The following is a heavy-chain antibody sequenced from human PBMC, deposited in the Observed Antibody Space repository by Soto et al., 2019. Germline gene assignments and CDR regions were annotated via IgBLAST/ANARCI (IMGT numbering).Heavy chain of an antibody. CDR1: GFTFSSYG. CDR3: ARDRDGQQLLASPRGYMDV. Sequence: PGGSLRLSCAASGFTFSSYGMHWVRQAPGKGLEWVAVIWYDGSNKYYADSVKGRFTISRDNSKNTLYLQMNSLRAEDTAVYYCARDRDGQQLLASPRGYMDVWGKGTTVTVSS. V-gene: IGHV3-33*01. J-gene: IGHJ6*03. D-gene: IGHD6-13*01. CDR2: IWYDGSNK.